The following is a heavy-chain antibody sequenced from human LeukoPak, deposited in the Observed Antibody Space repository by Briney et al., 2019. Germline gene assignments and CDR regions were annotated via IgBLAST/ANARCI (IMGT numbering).Heavy chain of an antibody. J-gene: IGHJ4*02. V-gene: IGHV4-34*01. CDR3: ASYKDS. Sequence: SETLSLTCAVYGGSFSGYYWSWIREPPGKGLEWIGEINHSGSTNYNPSLKGQVTISVDTSKNQFYLKVSSVTAADTAVYYCASYKDSWGQGTLVTVSS. CDR1: GGSFSGYY. D-gene: IGHD3-10*01. CDR2: INHSGST.